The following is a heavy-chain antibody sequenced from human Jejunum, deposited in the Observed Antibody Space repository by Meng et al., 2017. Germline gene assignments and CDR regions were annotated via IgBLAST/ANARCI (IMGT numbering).Heavy chain of an antibody. D-gene: IGHD3-16*01. V-gene: IGHV3-23*01. Sequence: GESLKISCAASGFTFSNSSMSWVRQAPGKGLEWVSTFTGTTTSTYYADSVKSRFTISRDNSKNTLYLQMNSLRAEDTAVYYCAKLTSFWGQGTQVTVSS. CDR1: GFTFSNSS. CDR3: AKLTSF. J-gene: IGHJ4*02. CDR2: FTGTTTST.